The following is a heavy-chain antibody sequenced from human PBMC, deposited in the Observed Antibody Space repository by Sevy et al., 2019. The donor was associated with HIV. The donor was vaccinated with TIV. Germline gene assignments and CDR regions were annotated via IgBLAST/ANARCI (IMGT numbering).Heavy chain of an antibody. CDR3: ARDLASCNGGSCYSPYDAFDI. CDR2: INPNSGST. Sequence: ASVKVSCKASGYTFTGHYMHWVRQAPGQGLEGMGWINPNSGSTDYAQKFQGRVTLTRDTSISTAYLELSRLTSDYTAVYYCARDLASCNGGSCYSPYDAFDIWGQGTMVTVSS. CDR1: GYTFTGHY. V-gene: IGHV1-2*02. J-gene: IGHJ3*02. D-gene: IGHD2-15*01.